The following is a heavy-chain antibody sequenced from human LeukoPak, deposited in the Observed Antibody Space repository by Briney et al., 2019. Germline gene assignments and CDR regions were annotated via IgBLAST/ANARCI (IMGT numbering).Heavy chain of an antibody. D-gene: IGHD2-8*02. CDR3: AKGTLGSCSGAKCYEFDN. V-gene: IGHV3-48*01. Sequence: PGGSLRLSCAASGFTFSSYSMNWVRQAPGKGLEWVSYISSSSSTIYYADSVRGRITISRDNSRNTLYLQMNSLRAEDSALYFCAKGTLGSCSGAKCYEFDNWGQGTLVTVSS. CDR1: GFTFSSYS. J-gene: IGHJ4*02. CDR2: ISSSSSTI.